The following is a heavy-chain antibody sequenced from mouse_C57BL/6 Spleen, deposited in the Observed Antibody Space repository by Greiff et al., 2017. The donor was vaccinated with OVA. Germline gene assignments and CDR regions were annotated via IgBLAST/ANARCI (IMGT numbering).Heavy chain of an antibody. V-gene: IGHV1-59*01. CDR3: ARGSLLLDFDY. J-gene: IGHJ2*01. CDR1: GYTFTSYW. Sequence: VQLQQPGAELVRPGTSVKLSCKASGYTFTSYWMHWVKQRPGQGLEWIGVIDPSDSYTNYNQKFKGKATLTVDTSSSTAYMQLSSLTSEDSAVYYCARGSLLLDFDYWGQGTTLTVSS. CDR2: IDPSDSYT. D-gene: IGHD2-10*01.